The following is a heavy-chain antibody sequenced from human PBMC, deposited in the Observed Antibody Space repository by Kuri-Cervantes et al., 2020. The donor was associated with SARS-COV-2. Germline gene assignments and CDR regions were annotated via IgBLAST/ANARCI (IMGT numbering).Heavy chain of an antibody. Sequence: GSLRLSCTVSGGSISSYYWSWIRQPAGKGLEWIGRIYTSGSTNYNPSLKSRVTMSVNTSKNQFSLKLSSVTAADTAVYYCARVDCSSTSCYSDYWGQGTLVTVSS. D-gene: IGHD2-2*02. V-gene: IGHV4-4*07. J-gene: IGHJ4*02. CDR3: ARVDCSSTSCYSDY. CDR1: GGSISSYY. CDR2: IYTSGST.